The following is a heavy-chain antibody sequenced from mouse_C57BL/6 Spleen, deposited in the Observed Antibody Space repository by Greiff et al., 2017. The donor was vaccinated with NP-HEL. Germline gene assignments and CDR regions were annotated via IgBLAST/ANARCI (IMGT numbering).Heavy chain of an antibody. V-gene: IGHV2-6*03. Sequence: VKLMESGPGLVAPSQSLSITCTVSGFSLTSYGVHWVRQPPGKGLEWLVVIWSDGSTTYNSALKSRLSISKDNSKSQVFLKMNSLQTDDTAMYYCARITTADYYAMDYWGQGTSVTVSS. D-gene: IGHD1-2*01. CDR3: ARITTADYYAMDY. J-gene: IGHJ4*01. CDR1: GFSLTSYG. CDR2: IWSDGST.